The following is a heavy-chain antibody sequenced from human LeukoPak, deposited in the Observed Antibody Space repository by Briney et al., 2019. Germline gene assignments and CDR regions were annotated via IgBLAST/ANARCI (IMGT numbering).Heavy chain of an antibody. Sequence: GGSLRLSCAASGFTFSSYWMTWVRQAPGKGLEWVASIKPDGGDKYSVDSVKGRFTISRDNAKNSLYLQMNSLRVEDTAVYFCARTVTSESPHRGQGTLVTVSS. CDR3: ARTVTSESPH. CDR2: IKPDGGDK. J-gene: IGHJ4*02. V-gene: IGHV3-7*01. CDR1: GFTFSSYW.